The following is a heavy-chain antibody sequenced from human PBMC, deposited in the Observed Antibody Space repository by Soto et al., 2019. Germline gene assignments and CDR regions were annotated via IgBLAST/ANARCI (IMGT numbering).Heavy chain of an antibody. J-gene: IGHJ4*02. CDR1: GFTFSSYA. D-gene: IGHD6-13*01. Sequence: GGSLRLSCAASGFTFSSYAMSWVRQAPGKGLEWVSAISGSGGSTYYADSVKGRFTISRDNSKNTQYLQMNSLRAEDTAVYYCAKDGIAAAGIDSSGGYFDYWGQGTLVTVSS. CDR2: ISGSGGST. V-gene: IGHV3-23*01. CDR3: AKDGIAAAGIDSSGGYFDY.